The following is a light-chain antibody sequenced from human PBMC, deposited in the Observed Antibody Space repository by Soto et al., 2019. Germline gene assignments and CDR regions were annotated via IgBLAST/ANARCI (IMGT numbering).Light chain of an antibody. J-gene: IGKJ2*01. V-gene: IGKV3-15*01. CDR1: QSVSTN. CDR2: GAS. Sequence: EIVMTQSPATLSVSPGERATLSCRASQSVSTNLAWYQQKPGQAPRLLIYGASTRATGIPARFSGSGSETEFTLTLSSLKSEDFAVSYCQQYRNWPPTYTFGQGTKLEIK. CDR3: QQYRNWPPTYT.